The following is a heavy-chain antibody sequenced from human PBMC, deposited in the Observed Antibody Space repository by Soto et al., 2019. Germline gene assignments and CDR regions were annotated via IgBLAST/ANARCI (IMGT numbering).Heavy chain of an antibody. Sequence: EVQLVESGGGLVMPGGSLRLSCAASGFDFSSYSMNWVGQAPGKGLEWVSSINEDSSYIYYAHSLRGRFTISRDNAKESPYLQMNSLRAEDTAVYYCVRDFGWYFRSGYMDVWGDGATVTVSS. V-gene: IGHV3-21*02. CDR1: GFDFSSYS. CDR2: INEDSSYI. CDR3: VRDFGWYFRSGYMDV. D-gene: IGHD3-3*01. J-gene: IGHJ6*03.